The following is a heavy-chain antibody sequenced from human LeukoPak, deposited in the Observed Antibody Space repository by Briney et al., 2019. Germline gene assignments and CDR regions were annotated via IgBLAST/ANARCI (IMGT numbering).Heavy chain of an antibody. J-gene: IGHJ4*02. CDR1: EFTLSSYE. CDR3: ASLYYDSSGRLFDY. D-gene: IGHD3-22*01. V-gene: IGHV3-48*03. CDR2: ISGSGSTI. Sequence: GGSLSLSCAASEFTLSSYEMTWVRQAPGKGLEWVSYISGSGSTIYYADSVKGRFTISRDNAKTSLYLKMNSLRAEETAVYSCASLYYDSSGRLFDYWGQGTLVTVSS.